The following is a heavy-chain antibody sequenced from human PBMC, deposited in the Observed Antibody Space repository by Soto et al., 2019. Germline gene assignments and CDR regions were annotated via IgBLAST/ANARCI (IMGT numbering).Heavy chain of an antibody. V-gene: IGHV1-69*02. CDR1: GGTFSSYT. J-gene: IGHJ4*02. D-gene: IGHD2-15*01. CDR3: ARGRLGYCSGGSCPALYYFDY. CDR2: IIPILGIA. Sequence: ASVKVSCKASGGTFSSYTISWVRQAPGQGLEWMGRIIPILGIANYAQKFQGRVTITADKSTSTAYMELSSLRSEDTAVYYCARGRLGYCSGGSCPALYYFDYWGQGTLVTVSS.